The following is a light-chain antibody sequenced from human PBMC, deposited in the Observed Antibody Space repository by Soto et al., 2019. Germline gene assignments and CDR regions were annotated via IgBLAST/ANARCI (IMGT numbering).Light chain of an antibody. V-gene: IGLV2-14*01. CDR2: EVT. CDR1: SSDVGGYNY. J-gene: IGLJ1*01. Sequence: QSALTQPASVSGSPGQSITISCTGTSSDVGGYNYVSWYQQHPGKAPKLVIYEVTKRPSGVSNRFSGSKSGNTASLTISGLQAEDETDYYCSSYAGTNNHHVFGTGTKLTVL. CDR3: SSYAGTNNHHV.